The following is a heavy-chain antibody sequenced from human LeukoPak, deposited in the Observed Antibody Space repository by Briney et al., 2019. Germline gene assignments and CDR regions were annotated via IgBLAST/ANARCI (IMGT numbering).Heavy chain of an antibody. CDR3: ARDLAAAGTFYFDY. Sequence: GGSLRLSCAASGFTFSDYNMSWVRQAPGKGLEWVANIKQDGSEKYYVDSVKGRFTISRDNAKNSLYLQMNSLRAEDTAVYYCARDLAAAGTFYFDYWGQGTLVTVAS. CDR1: GFTFSDYN. CDR2: IKQDGSEK. V-gene: IGHV3-7*01. J-gene: IGHJ4*02. D-gene: IGHD6-13*01.